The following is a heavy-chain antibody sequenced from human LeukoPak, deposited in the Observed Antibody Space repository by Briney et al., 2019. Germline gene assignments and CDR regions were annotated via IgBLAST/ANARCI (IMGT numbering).Heavy chain of an antibody. Sequence: SQTLSLTCTVSGGSISSGGYYWSWIRQHPGKGLEWIGYIYYSGSTYYNPSLKSRVTISVDTSKNQFSLKLSSVTAADTAVYYCARGVHSPRDGGNEIRYFDWLSIPQGHNWFDPWGQGTLVTVSS. CDR2: IYYSGST. CDR1: GGSISSGGYY. V-gene: IGHV4-31*03. D-gene: IGHD3-9*01. J-gene: IGHJ5*02. CDR3: ARGVHSPRDGGNEIRYFDWLSIPQGHNWFDP.